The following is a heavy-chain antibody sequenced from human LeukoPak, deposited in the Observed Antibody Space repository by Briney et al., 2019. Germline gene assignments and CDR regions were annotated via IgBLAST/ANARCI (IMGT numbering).Heavy chain of an antibody. CDR2: IYYSGSP. D-gene: IGHD2-15*01. CDR3: ARAGGYCSGGSCSHPYYYYYGMDV. CDR1: GGSISSYY. V-gene: IGHV4-59*01. J-gene: IGHJ6*02. Sequence: PSETLSLTCTVSGGSISSYYWSWIRQPPGKGLEYIGYIYYSGSPNYNPSLKSRVTMSLDTSKNQFSLKLISVTAADTAVYYCARAGGYCSGGSCSHPYYYYYGMDVWGQGTTVTVSS.